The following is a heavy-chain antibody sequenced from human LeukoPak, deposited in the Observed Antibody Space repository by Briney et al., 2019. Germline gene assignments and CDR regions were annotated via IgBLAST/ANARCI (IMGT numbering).Heavy chain of an antibody. Sequence: ASVKVSCKPSGYTFTSYALSWVRQAPGQGLEWMGRINPNSGGTNYAQKFQGRVTMTRDTSISTAYMELSRLRSDDTAVYYCAIYDSSGYYNYWGQGTLVTVSS. CDR1: GYTFTSYA. CDR2: INPNSGGT. D-gene: IGHD3-22*01. V-gene: IGHV1-2*06. J-gene: IGHJ4*02. CDR3: AIYDSSGYYNY.